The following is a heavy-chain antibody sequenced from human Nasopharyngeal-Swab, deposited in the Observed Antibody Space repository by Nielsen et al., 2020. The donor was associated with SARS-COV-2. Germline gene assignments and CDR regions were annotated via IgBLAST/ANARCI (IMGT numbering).Heavy chain of an antibody. CDR2: ISYDGSNK. V-gene: IGHV3-30-3*01. D-gene: IGHD4-17*01. J-gene: IGHJ4*02. Sequence: GESLKISCAASGFTFSSYAMHWVRQAPGKGLEWVALISYDGSNKYYADSVKGRFTISRDNSKNTLYLQMNSLRAEDTAVYYCARDTKPNYGDYDLGYWGQGTLVTVSS. CDR3: ARDTKPNYGDYDLGY. CDR1: GFTFSSYA.